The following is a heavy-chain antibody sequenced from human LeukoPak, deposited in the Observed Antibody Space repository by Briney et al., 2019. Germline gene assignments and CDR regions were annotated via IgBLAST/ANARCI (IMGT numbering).Heavy chain of an antibody. D-gene: IGHD3-3*01. CDR1: GFTFSRYW. CDR2: IKQDGSEK. J-gene: IGHJ4*02. Sequence: TGGSLRLSCAASGFTFSRYWMSWVRQAPGKGLEWVANIKQDGSEKYYVDSVKGRFTISRDNSKNTLYLQMNSLRAEDTAVYYCAKDPDVLRFLEWPYWGQGTLVTVSS. CDR3: AKDPDVLRFLEWPY. V-gene: IGHV3-7*01.